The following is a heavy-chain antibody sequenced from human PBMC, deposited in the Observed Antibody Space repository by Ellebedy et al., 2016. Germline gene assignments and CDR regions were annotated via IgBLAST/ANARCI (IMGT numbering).Heavy chain of an antibody. CDR3: ARTAAAATFSIVGAPVCFDY. CDR1: GDSISSNSAA. Sequence: SQTLSLTCAISGDSISSNSAAWNWIRQSPSRGLEWLGRTYYRSKWYNEYAVSVRSRITINPDTSKNQISLQLNSVTPEDTAVYYCARTAAAATFSIVGAPVCFDYWGQGTLVTVSS. V-gene: IGHV6-1*01. D-gene: IGHD1-26*01. J-gene: IGHJ4*02. CDR2: TYYRSKWYN.